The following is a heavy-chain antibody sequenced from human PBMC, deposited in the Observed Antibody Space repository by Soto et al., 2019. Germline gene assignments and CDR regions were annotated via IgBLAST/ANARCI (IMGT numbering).Heavy chain of an antibody. V-gene: IGHV4-31*01. J-gene: IGHJ2*01. CDR1: GGSISSGAYY. D-gene: IGHD1-7*01. CDR2: ISYSGST. Sequence: QVQLQESSPGLVKPSQTLSLTCTVSGGSISSGAYYWSWIRQHPGKGLEWIGDISYSGSTYYNPSLRSQVAMSVETSKNQFSLNLSSVTAADTAMYYCARNVISGTNRGYLDLWGRGTLVTVSS. CDR3: ARNVISGTNRGYLDL.